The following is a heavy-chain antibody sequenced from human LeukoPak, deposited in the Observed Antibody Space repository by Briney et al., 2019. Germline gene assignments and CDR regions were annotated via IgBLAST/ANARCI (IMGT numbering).Heavy chain of an antibody. V-gene: IGHV3-21*01. Sequence: PGGSLRLSCAASGFTFSSYSINWVRQAPGKGLEWVSSISSSSSYIYYADSVKGRITISRDNSKNTLYLEMSSLRIEDTAVYYCAKDPYSSRMEYFQQWGQGTLVIVSS. D-gene: IGHD3-22*01. CDR2: ISSSSSYI. J-gene: IGHJ1*01. CDR3: AKDPYSSRMEYFQQ. CDR1: GFTFSSYS.